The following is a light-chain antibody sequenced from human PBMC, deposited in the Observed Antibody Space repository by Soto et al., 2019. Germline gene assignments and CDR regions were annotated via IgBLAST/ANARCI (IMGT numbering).Light chain of an antibody. V-gene: IGKV1-39*01. CDR1: QSISNY. J-gene: IGKJ2*01. CDR3: QQSYSTLYT. Sequence: DIQMTQSPSSLSASVGDRVTITCRASQSISNYLNWYQQKPGKAPKLLIYAASTLQSGVPSRFSGSGSGTDFTLTISRLQPEDFVTYYCQQSYSTLYTFGQGTKLEIK. CDR2: AAS.